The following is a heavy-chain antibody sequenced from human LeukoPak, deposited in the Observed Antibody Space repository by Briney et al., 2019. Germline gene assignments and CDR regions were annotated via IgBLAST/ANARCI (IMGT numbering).Heavy chain of an antibody. V-gene: IGHV3-30*02. D-gene: IGHD5-18*01. CDR3: AKTRYSYGYYFDY. CDR1: GFTFSSYG. Sequence: GGSLRLSCAASGFTFSSYGMHWVRQAPGKGLEWVAFIRYDGSNKYYADSVKGRFTISRDNSKNTLYLQTNSLRAEDTAVYYCAKTRYSYGYYFDYWGQGTLVTVSS. J-gene: IGHJ4*02. CDR2: IRYDGSNK.